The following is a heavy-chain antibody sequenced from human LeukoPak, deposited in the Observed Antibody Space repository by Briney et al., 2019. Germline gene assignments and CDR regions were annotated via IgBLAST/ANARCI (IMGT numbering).Heavy chain of an antibody. J-gene: IGHJ5*02. CDR3: ARERIPTTGTGWFDP. CDR1: GFISSSHA. D-gene: IGHD6-13*01. Sequence: PGGSLRLSCAASGFISSSHAMHWVRQAPGKGLEWVAVISDDGKKKYYADSVKGQFTISRDNSKNTLYLQLNSLRTEDTAVYYCARERIPTTGTGWFDPWGREPWSPSPQ. CDR2: ISDDGKKK. V-gene: IGHV3-30*04.